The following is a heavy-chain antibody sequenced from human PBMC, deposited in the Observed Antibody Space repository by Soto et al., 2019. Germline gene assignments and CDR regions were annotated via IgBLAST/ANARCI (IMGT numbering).Heavy chain of an antibody. Sequence: QVQLVQSGAEVKRPGASVKVSCKTPGNFCTKYGISWVRQAPGQGLEWMGWINGHTGSTNYAPKFRGRVTMTTDTSTSIVYMELSSLTSDDTAVYYCGRDGDQCDPRYLDYWGQGTLVSV. D-gene: IGHD7-27*01. CDR2: INGHTGST. V-gene: IGHV1-18*01. CDR1: GNFCTKYG. J-gene: IGHJ4*02. CDR3: GRDGDQCDPRYLDY.